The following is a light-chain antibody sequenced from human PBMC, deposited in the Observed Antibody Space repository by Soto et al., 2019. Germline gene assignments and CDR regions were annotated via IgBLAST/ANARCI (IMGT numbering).Light chain of an antibody. Sequence: DIQMTQSPSTLSASVGDRVTITCRASQSIDTWLAWYQQKPGRVPTLLIYKASTLESGVPSRFSGSGSGTEFTLTISSLQPGDVGTYYCQQYNSYSAGTFGQGTKVEIK. CDR2: KAS. CDR1: QSIDTW. J-gene: IGKJ1*01. CDR3: QQYNSYSAGT. V-gene: IGKV1-5*03.